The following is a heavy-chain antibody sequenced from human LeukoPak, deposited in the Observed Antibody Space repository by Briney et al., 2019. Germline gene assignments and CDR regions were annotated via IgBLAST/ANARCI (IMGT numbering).Heavy chain of an antibody. CDR3: ARRKFARFLAWFRLDY. V-gene: IGHV4-34*01. CDR2: INHSGST. Sequence: SETLSLTCAVYGGSFSGYYWSWIRQPPGKGLEWIGEINHSGSTNYNPSLKSRVTISADTSKNQFSLKLSSVTAADTAVYYCARRKFARFLAWFRLDYWGQGTLVTVSS. CDR1: GGSFSGYY. J-gene: IGHJ4*02. D-gene: IGHD3-3*01.